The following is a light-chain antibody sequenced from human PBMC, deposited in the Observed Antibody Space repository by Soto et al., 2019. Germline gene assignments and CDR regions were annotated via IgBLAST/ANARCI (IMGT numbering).Light chain of an antibody. CDR2: AAS. CDR3: QEYDHVRPYT. J-gene: IGKJ2*01. V-gene: IGKV1-33*01. CDR1: QDINNY. Sequence: DIQMTQSPSSLSASVGDKVTITCQASQDINNYLNWYQQKPGKAPNLLIYAASNVETGVPSRFSGSGSGTYFTFTISSLQPEDVATYFCQEYDHVRPYTFGQGTKVDIK.